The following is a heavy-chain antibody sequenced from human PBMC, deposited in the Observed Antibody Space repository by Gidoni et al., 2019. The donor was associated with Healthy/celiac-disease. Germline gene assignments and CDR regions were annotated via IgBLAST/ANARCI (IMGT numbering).Heavy chain of an antibody. CDR1: GFTFGDYA. J-gene: IGHJ4*02. D-gene: IGHD6-19*01. CDR3: TRAYSSGWAPYYFDY. V-gene: IGHV3-49*03. CDR2: IRSKAYGGTT. Sequence: EVQLVESGGGLVQPGRSLSLSCTASGFTFGDYAMSWFRQAPGKGLEWVGFIRSKAYGGTTEYAASVKGRFTISRDDSKSIAYLQMNSLKTEDTAVYYCTRAYSSGWAPYYFDYWGQGTLVTVSS.